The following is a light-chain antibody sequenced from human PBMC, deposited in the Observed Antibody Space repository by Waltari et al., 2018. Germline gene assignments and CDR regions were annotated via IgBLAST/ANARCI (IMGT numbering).Light chain of an antibody. CDR1: QSVSRT. CDR2: DAS. Sequence: EIVLTQSPGTLSLSPGERATLSCRASQSVSRTLAWYQQKPGQAPRLLIYDASIRATGIPDRFSGSGSGTDFSLTISRLEPEDFAVYYCQKYGTLPATFGQGTKXEIK. CDR3: QKYGTLPAT. V-gene: IGKV3-20*01. J-gene: IGKJ1*01.